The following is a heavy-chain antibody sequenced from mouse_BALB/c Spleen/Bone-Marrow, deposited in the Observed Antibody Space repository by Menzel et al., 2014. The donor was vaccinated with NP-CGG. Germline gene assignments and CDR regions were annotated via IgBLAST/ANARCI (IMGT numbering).Heavy chain of an antibody. CDR3: TRGLEYVVDY. D-gene: IGHD2-13*01. J-gene: IGHJ4*01. Sequence: EVQGVESGPELVKPGASMKISCKASGYSFTGNTMNWVKQSHGKNLEWIGLINPYNGGTSYNQKFKDKATLTVDKSSSTAYMELLSLTSEDSAVYYCTRGLEYVVDYWGQGTSVTVSS. V-gene: IGHV1-18*01. CDR1: GYSFTGNT. CDR2: INPYNGGT.